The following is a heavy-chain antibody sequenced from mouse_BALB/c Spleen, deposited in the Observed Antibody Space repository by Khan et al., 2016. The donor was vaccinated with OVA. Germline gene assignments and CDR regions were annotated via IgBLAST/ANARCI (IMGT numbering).Heavy chain of an antibody. Sequence: QVQLVQSGPELKKPGETVKISCKASGYTFTNYAMNWVKQAPGKGLKWMGWINTYTGEPTYADDFKGRFAFSLETSASTAYLQINNLKNEDTATYCCARGYWYFDVWGAGTTVTVSS. J-gene: IGHJ1*01. CDR3: ARGYWYFDV. CDR2: INTYTGEP. CDR1: GYTFTNYA. V-gene: IGHV9-3-1*01.